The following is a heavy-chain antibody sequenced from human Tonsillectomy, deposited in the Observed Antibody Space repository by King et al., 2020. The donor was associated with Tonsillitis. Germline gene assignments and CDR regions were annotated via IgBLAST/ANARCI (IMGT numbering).Heavy chain of an antibody. D-gene: IGHD3-22*01. CDR2: IYYSGST. V-gene: IGHV4-30-4*07. CDR1: GGSISSGGYS. Sequence: VQLQESGPGLVKPSQTLSLTCAVSGGSISSGGYSWSWIRQPPGKGLKWIGYIYYSGSTYYNPSLKSRVTISVDTSKNQFSLKLSSVTAADTAVYYCAREGRYDSSGYYPYDWGQGTLVTVSS. J-gene: IGHJ4*02. CDR3: AREGRYDSSGYYPYD.